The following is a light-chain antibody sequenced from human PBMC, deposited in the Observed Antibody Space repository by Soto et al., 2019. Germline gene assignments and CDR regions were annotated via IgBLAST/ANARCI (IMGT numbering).Light chain of an antibody. J-gene: IGKJ2*01. V-gene: IGKV3-20*01. CDR2: AAS. CDR1: QAVSSSS. Sequence: EIVLTQSPGSLSLSPGERATLSCRASQAVSSSSLAWYQQKPGQAPRLLIYAASNRAAGIPDRFSGSASGADLTLSISRLEPEDFAVYYCHQYGSSPYTFGQGTKLEI. CDR3: HQYGSSPYT.